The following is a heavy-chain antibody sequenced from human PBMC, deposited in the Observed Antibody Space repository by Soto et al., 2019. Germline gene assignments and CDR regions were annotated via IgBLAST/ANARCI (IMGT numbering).Heavy chain of an antibody. CDR1: GGSFSGYY. CDR3: ARHHVRGRTIAGAAEF. D-gene: IGHD6-13*01. CDR2: INHSGNT. V-gene: IGHV4-34*01. Sequence: PSETLSLTCAVYGGSFSGYYWSWIRQPPGKGLEWMGEINHSGNTNYNPSLKSRVTISVDTSKNQLFLNLSSVTAAYTAMYYCARHHVRGRTIAGAAEFWGQGTLVTVSS. J-gene: IGHJ4*02.